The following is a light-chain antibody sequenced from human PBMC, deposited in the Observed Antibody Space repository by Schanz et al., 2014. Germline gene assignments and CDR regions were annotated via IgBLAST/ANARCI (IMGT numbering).Light chain of an antibody. CDR3: QHRSNWPLT. CDR2: GAS. Sequence: EIVLTQSPGTLSLSPGERGTISCRASQSFDRNYFAWYQQRPGQAPRLLIYGASNRATGIPARFSGSGSGTDFTLAISSLEPEDSAVYYCQHRSNWPLTFGGGTKVGIK. J-gene: IGKJ4*01. V-gene: IGKV3-11*01. CDR1: QSFDRNY.